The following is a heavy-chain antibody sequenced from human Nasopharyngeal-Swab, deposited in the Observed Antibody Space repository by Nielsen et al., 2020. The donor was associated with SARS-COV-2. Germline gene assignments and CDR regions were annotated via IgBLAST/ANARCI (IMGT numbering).Heavy chain of an antibody. D-gene: IGHD3-22*01. CDR2: ISSSSSTI. Sequence: GESLKISCAASGFTFSSYSMNWVRQAPGKGLEWVSYISSSSSTIYYADSVKGRFTISRDNAKNSLYLQMNSLRDEDTAVYYCAREGLDSSEGYAFDIWGQGTMVTVSS. J-gene: IGHJ3*02. V-gene: IGHV3-48*02. CDR3: AREGLDSSEGYAFDI. CDR1: GFTFSSYS.